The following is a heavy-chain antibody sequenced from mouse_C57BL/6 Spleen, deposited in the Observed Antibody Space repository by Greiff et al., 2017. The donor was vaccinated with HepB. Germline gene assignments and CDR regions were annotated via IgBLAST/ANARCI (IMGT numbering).Heavy chain of an antibody. CDR2: INPYNGGT. V-gene: IGHV1-19*01. CDR1: GYTFTDYY. J-gene: IGHJ2*01. D-gene: IGHD1-1*01. CDR3: ARRPLSYDYGSSYFDY. Sequence: EVQLQASGPVLVKPGASVKMSCKASGYTFTDYYMNWVKQSHGKSLEWIGVINPYNGGTSYNQKFKGKATLTVDKSSSPAYMELNSLTSEDSAVYYCARRPLSYDYGSSYFDYWGQGTTLTVSS.